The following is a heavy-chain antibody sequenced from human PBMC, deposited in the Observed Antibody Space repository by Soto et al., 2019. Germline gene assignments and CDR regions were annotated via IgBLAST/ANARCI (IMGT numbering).Heavy chain of an antibody. Sequence: QVQLVQSGAEVKKPGASVKVSCTASGYTFIDYYMHWVRQAPGQGLEWMGWINPSSGGTHYAQKFQGRVAMTRDTSIIIVYMELSSLTSDDTALYFCGRGRAPGPSGDYGGQGTQVTVSS. CDR1: GYTFIDYY. V-gene: IGHV1-2*02. D-gene: IGHD6-19*01. J-gene: IGHJ4*02. CDR2: INPSSGGT. CDR3: GRGRAPGPSGDY.